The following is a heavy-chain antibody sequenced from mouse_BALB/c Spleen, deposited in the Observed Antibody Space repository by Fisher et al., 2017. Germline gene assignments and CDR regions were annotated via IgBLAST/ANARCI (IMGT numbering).Heavy chain of an antibody. Sequence: RFTISRDNAKNTLYLQMSSLKSEDTAIYYCARGYYYAMDYWGQGTSVTVSS. CDR3: ARGYYYAMDY. V-gene: IGHV5-6*01. D-gene: IGHD1-2*01. J-gene: IGHJ4*01.